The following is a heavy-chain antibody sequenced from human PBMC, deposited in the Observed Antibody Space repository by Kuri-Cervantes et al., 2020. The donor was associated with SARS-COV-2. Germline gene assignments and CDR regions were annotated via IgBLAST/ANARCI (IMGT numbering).Heavy chain of an antibody. D-gene: IGHD4-17*01. CDR1: GASISSSNYY. CDR3: ARHLGGYGDRGFDF. J-gene: IGHJ4*02. V-gene: IGHV4-39*01. Sequence: SETLSLTCTVSGASISSSNYYLGWIRQPPGKGLEWIGSISYSGTTSHNPSLKSRVTISLDTSKNQFSLRLTSVTAADSAVYYCARHLGGYGDRGFDFWGQGTLVTVSS. CDR2: ISYSGTT.